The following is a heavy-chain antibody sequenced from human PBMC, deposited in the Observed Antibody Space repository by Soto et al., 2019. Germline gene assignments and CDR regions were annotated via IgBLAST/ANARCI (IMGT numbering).Heavy chain of an antibody. Sequence: SETLSLTCTVSGGSISSGDYYWSWIRQPPGKGLEWIGYIYYSGSTYYNPSLKSRATISVDTSKNQFSLKLSSVTAADTAVYYCARRVYPYCSGGSCYSFWFDPWGQGTLVPSPQ. CDR1: GGSISSGDYY. CDR2: IYYSGST. J-gene: IGHJ5*02. CDR3: ARRVYPYCSGGSCYSFWFDP. D-gene: IGHD2-15*01. V-gene: IGHV4-30-4*01.